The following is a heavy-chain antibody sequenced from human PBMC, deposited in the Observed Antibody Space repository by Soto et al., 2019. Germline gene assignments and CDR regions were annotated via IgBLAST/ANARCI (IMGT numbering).Heavy chain of an antibody. Sequence: ASVKVSCEVSGYTLTELSMHWVRQAPGKGLEWMGGFDPEDGETIYAQKFQGRVTMTEDTSTDTAYMELSSLRSEDTAVYYCATTTVYSSSWYGYNWFDPWGQGTLVTVSS. V-gene: IGHV1-24*01. CDR3: ATTTVYSSSWYGYNWFDP. J-gene: IGHJ5*02. CDR1: GYTLTELS. D-gene: IGHD6-13*01. CDR2: FDPEDGET.